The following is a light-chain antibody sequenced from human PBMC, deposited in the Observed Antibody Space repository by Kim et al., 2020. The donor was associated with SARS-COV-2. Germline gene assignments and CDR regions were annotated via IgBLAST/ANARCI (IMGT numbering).Light chain of an antibody. J-gene: IGLJ1*01. CDR1: SSDIGRYNY. CDR3: ISYTTRSTFV. Sequence: QSVLTQPASVSGSPGQSITISCTGTSSDIGRYNYVSWYQQHPGKAPKLMIYDVTKRPSGVSDCFAGSKSGNTAFLTISVRQAEDEAGYYCISYTTRSTFVFGAGTKVTVL. CDR2: DVT. V-gene: IGLV2-14*01.